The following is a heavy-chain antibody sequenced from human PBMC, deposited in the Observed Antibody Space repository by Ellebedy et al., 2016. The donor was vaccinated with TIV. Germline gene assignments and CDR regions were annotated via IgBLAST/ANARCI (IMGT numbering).Heavy chain of an antibody. J-gene: IGHJ4*02. CDR2: ISSSSSYI. V-gene: IGHV3-21*01. D-gene: IGHD3-22*01. CDR1: GFTFSSYS. CDR3: ARGRHYYDSSGYSQYYFDY. Sequence: GGSLRLSCAASGFTFSSYSVNWVRQAPGKGLEWVSSISSSSSYIYYADSVKGRFTISRDNAKNSLYLQMNSLRDEDTAVYYCARGRHYYDSSGYSQYYFDYWGQGTLVTVSS.